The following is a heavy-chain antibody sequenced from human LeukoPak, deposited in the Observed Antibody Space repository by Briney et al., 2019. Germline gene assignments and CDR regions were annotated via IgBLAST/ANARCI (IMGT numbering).Heavy chain of an antibody. Sequence: PGGSLRLSCAASGFTFNKYSMSWVRQAPWKGLEWITYIDGSSGNIYYADSVKGRFTISRDNAKNSVYLHMNSLRAEDTAVYYCATYGRDGYKGFYWGQGTLVTVSS. CDR1: GFTFNKYS. CDR3: ATYGRDGYKGFY. CDR2: IDGSSGNI. J-gene: IGHJ4*02. V-gene: IGHV3-48*04. D-gene: IGHD5-24*01.